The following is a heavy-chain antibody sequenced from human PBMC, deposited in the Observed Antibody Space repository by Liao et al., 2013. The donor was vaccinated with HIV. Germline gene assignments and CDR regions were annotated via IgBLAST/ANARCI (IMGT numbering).Heavy chain of an antibody. Sequence: QVQLQESGPGLVKPSQTLSLTCTVSGGSISSGDYYWTWIRQPAGKGLEWIGRIYSTGNTNYNPSLKSRVSMSVAASENKFSLRLTSVTAADTAVYYCVRGGALDVWGKGTTVTVSS. J-gene: IGHJ6*04. CDR1: GGSISSGDYY. CDR2: IYSTGNT. V-gene: IGHV4-61*02. D-gene: IGHD4/OR15-4a*01. CDR3: VRGGALDV.